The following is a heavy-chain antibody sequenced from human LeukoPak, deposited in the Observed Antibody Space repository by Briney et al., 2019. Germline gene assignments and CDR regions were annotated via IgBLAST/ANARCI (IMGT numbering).Heavy chain of an antibody. CDR1: GGTFSTYA. J-gene: IGHJ4*02. CDR3: ARGVRGYYDSSGYYYDY. CDR2: ITPMFGTG. V-gene: IGHV1-69*06. D-gene: IGHD3-22*01. Sequence: ASVKVSCKASGGTFSTYAISWVRQAPGQGLEWMGGITPMFGTGNDAQKFQGRVTITADKSTSTAYMELSSLRSEDTAVYYCARGVRGYYDSSGYYYDYWGQGTLVTVSS.